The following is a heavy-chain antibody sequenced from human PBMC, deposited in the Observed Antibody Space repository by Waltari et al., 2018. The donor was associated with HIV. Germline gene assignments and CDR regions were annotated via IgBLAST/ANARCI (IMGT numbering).Heavy chain of an antibody. CDR1: GGSISSGGYY. Sequence: QVQLQESGPGLVKPSQTLSLTCTVSGGSISSGGYYWSWIRQHPGKGLEWIGYIYYSGSTYYNPSLKSRVTISLDTSKNQFSLKLCSVTAADTAVYYCARTWEQQLVNKGGFDYWGQGTLVTVSS. J-gene: IGHJ4*02. D-gene: IGHD6-13*01. V-gene: IGHV4-31*03. CDR3: ARTWEQQLVNKGGFDY. CDR2: IYYSGST.